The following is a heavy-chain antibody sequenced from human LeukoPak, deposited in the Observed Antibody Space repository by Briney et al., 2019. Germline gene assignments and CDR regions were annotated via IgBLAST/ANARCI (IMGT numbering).Heavy chain of an antibody. CDR2: IWYDGSNK. Sequence: GGSLRLSCAASGFTFSSYGMHWVRQAPGKGLECVAVIWYDGSNKYYADSVKGRFTISRDNSKNTLYLQMNSLRAEDTAVYYCARGSPTDYYYGMDVWGQGTTVTVSS. V-gene: IGHV3-33*01. J-gene: IGHJ6*02. CDR1: GFTFSSYG. CDR3: ARGSPTDYYYGMDV.